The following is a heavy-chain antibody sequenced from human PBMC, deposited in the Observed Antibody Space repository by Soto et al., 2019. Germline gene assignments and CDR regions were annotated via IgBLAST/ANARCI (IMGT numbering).Heavy chain of an antibody. J-gene: IGHJ6*02. V-gene: IGHV4-39*01. CDR2: IYYSGST. CDR3: ARHCDYDIFLAVASPFGMDV. Sequence: SVMLSLTCPVSGCYLSSHIYYWGWLSPPPGKGLEWIGSIYYSGSTYYNPSLKSRVTISVDTSKNQFSLKLSSVTAADTAVYYCARHCDYDIFLAVASPFGMDVWGQGTTVTGSS. CDR1: GCYLSSHIYY. D-gene: IGHD3-9*01.